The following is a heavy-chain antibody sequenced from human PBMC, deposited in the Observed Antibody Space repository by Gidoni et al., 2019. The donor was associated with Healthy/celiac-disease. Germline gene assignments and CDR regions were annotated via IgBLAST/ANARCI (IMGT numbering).Heavy chain of an antibody. CDR2: IRYDGSNK. D-gene: IGHD2-2*01. Sequence: QVQLVESGGGVVQPGGSLRLSCAASGFTFSSYGMHWVRQAPGKGLEWVAFIRYDGSNKYYADSVKGRFTISRDNSKNTLYLQMNSLRAEDTAVYYCAKDRGPYCSSTSCSRIDYWGQGTLVTVSS. V-gene: IGHV3-30*02. CDR3: AKDRGPYCSSTSCSRIDY. J-gene: IGHJ4*02. CDR1: GFTFSSYG.